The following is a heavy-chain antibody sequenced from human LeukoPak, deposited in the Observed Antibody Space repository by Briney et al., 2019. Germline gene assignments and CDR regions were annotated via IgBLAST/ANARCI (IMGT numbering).Heavy chain of an antibody. J-gene: IGHJ4*02. V-gene: IGHV3-48*03. CDR3: ARDAYQVAGSTLNDY. CDR1: GFTFSSYE. CDR2: ISSSGSTI. Sequence: GGSLRLSCAASGFTFSSYEMNWVRQAPGKGLEWVSYISSSGSTIYYADSVKGRFTISRDNAKNSLYLQMNCLRAGDTAVYYCARDAYQVAGSTLNDYWGQGTLVTVSS. D-gene: IGHD3-16*01.